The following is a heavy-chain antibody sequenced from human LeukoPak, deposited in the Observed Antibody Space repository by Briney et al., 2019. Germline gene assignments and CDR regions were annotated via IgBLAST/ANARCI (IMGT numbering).Heavy chain of an antibody. J-gene: IGHJ4*02. D-gene: IGHD2-2*03. CDR3: AKDSNWILFDD. CDR2: IRSKANSYAT. Sequence: GGSLRLSCAASGFTFSGSAMHWVRQASGKGLEWVGRIRSKANSYATAYAASVKGRFTISRDDSKNTAYLQMNSLKTEDTAVYYCAKDSNWILFDDWGQGTLVTVSS. CDR1: GFTFSGSA. V-gene: IGHV3-73*01.